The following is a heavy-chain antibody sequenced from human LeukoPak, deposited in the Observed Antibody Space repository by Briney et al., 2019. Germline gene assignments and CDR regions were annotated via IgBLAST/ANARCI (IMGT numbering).Heavy chain of an antibody. CDR2: IYYTGST. CDR3: ARHDPVGHFLRGMDV. J-gene: IGHJ6*02. Sequence: ASETLSLTCAVSGGSVSGYFWSWSRQPPGKGLEWIGYIYYTGSTIYNPSLRSRVTMSVGVSKNQFSLNLSSVTAADTAVYYCARHDPVGHFLRGMDVWGQGTTVTVSS. CDR1: GGSVSGYF. V-gene: IGHV4-59*08. D-gene: IGHD2/OR15-2a*01.